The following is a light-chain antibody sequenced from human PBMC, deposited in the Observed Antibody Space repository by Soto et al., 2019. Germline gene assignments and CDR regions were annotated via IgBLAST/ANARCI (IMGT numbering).Light chain of an antibody. CDR2: GAS. CDR1: ESFSSTY. Sequence: EVVLTQSPGTLPLSPGDRATLSCSASESFSSTYLAWYQQKPGQAPRHLIYGASSRASGIPDRFSGSGSGTDFTLTISRLEPEDFAVYYCQQYGSSPPDTFGGGTKVAIK. CDR3: QQYGSSPPDT. V-gene: IGKV3-20*01. J-gene: IGKJ4*01.